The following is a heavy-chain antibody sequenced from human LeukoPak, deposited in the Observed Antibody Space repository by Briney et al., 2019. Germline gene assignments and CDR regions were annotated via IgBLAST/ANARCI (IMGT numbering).Heavy chain of an antibody. D-gene: IGHD3-10*01. CDR3: ARANMVHDAFDI. CDR1: GFILSINY. J-gene: IGHJ3*02. CDR2: IYSGGST. Sequence: GGSLTLSCAASGFILSINYMSWVRQAPGKGLEWVSVIYSGGSTYYADPVKGRFTISRQNSKNTLYLQMNSLRAEDTAVYYCARANMVHDAFDIWGQGTMVTVSS. V-gene: IGHV3-53*04.